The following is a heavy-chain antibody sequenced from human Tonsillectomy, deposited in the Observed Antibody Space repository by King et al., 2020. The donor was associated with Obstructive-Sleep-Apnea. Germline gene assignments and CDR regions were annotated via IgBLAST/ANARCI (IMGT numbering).Heavy chain of an antibody. Sequence: QLQESGPGLVKPSETLSLTCTVSGGSISSYYWSWIRQPPGKGLEWIGYIYYSGSTNYNPSHKSRVTISVDTSKNQFSLKLSAVTAAATAVYYCARHDGSSGWYHWFDPWGQGTLVTVSS. CDR1: GGSISSYY. D-gene: IGHD6-19*01. CDR2: IYYSGST. CDR3: ARHDGSSGWYHWFDP. J-gene: IGHJ5*02. V-gene: IGHV4-59*08.